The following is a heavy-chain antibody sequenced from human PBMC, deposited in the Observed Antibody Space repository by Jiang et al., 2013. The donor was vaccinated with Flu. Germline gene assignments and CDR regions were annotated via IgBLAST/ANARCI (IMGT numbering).Heavy chain of an antibody. D-gene: IGHD6-13*01. V-gene: IGHV3-73*01. J-gene: IGHJ3*02. CDR3: TRLGLKAAAGYDAFDI. CDR1: GFTFSGSA. CDR2: IRSKANSYAT. Sequence: QLVESGGGLVQPGGSLKLSCAASGFTFSGSAMHWVRQASGKGLEWVGRIRSKANSYATAYAASVKGRFTISRDDSKNTAYLQMNSLKTEDTAVYYCTRLGLKAAAGYDAFDIWGQGTMVTVSS.